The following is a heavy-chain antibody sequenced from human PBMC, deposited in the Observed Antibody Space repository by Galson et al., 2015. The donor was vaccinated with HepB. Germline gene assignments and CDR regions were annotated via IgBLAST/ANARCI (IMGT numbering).Heavy chain of an antibody. D-gene: IGHD2-2*02. CDR3: ARVGREGFEYQLLYEGGYYFDY. Sequence: SLRLSCAASGFTFSSYSMNWVRQAPGKGLEWVSSISSSSSYIYYADSVKGRFTISRDDAKNSLYLQMNSLRAEDTAVYYCARVGREGFEYQLLYEGGYYFDYWGQGTLVTVSS. CDR1: GFTFSSYS. V-gene: IGHV3-21*01. CDR2: ISSSSSYI. J-gene: IGHJ4*02.